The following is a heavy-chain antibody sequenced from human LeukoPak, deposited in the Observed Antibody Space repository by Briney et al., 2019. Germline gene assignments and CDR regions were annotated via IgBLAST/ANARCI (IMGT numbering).Heavy chain of an antibody. V-gene: IGHV4-59*01. CDR2: IYYSGST. Sequence: SETLSLTCTVSGGSISSYYWSWIRQPPGKGLEWIGYIYYSGSTNYNPSLKSRVTISVDTSKNQFSLKLSSVTAADTAVYYCARGPHGDFWSGHYRRHYYMDVWGKGTTLTVSS. CDR3: ARGPHGDFWSGHYRRHYYMDV. D-gene: IGHD3-3*01. J-gene: IGHJ6*03. CDR1: GGSISSYY.